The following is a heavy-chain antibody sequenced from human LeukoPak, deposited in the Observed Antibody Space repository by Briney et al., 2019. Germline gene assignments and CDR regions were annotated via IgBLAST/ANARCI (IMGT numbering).Heavy chain of an antibody. CDR3: ARGYYDSSGLDY. CDR2: IYTSGST. V-gene: IGHV4-4*07. D-gene: IGHD3-22*01. J-gene: IGHJ4*02. CDR1: GGXISSYY. Sequence: SETLSLTCTVSGGXISSYYCSWIRQPAGKGLEWIGRIYTSGSTNYNPSLKSRVTMSVDTSKNQFSLKLSSVTAADTAVYYCARGYYDSSGLDYWGQGTLVTVSS.